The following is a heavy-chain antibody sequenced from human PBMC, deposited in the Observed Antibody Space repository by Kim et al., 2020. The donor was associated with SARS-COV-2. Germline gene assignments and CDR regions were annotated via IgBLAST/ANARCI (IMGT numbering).Heavy chain of an antibody. Sequence: SETLSLTCTASGGSISSYYWSWIRQPPGKGLEWIGYIYYSGSTNYNPSLKSRVTISVDTSKNQFSLKLSSVTAADTAVYYCAREGVMDTAMGQRCYYGMDDWDQGTTVTVSS. J-gene: IGHJ6*02. CDR3: AREGVMDTAMGQRCYYGMDD. CDR2: IYYSGST. CDR1: GGSISSYY. V-gene: IGHV4-59*01. D-gene: IGHD5-18*01.